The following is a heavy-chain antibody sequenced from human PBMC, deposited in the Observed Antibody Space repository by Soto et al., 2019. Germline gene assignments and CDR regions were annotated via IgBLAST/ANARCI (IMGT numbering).Heavy chain of an antibody. V-gene: IGHV4-34*01. J-gene: IGHJ6*02. CDR2: INHSGST. D-gene: IGHD3-10*01. CDR3: ARGEGGTMVRGVIVGMDV. Sequence: SETLSLTCAVYGGSFIGYYWSWIRQPPGKGLEWIGEINHSGSTNYNPSLKSRVTISVDTSKNQFSLKLSSVTAADTAVYYCARGEGGTMVRGVIVGMDVWGQGTTVTVSS. CDR1: GGSFIGYY.